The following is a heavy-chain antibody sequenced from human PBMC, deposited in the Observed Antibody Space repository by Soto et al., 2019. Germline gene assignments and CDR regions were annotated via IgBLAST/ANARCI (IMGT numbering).Heavy chain of an antibody. J-gene: IGHJ6*02. CDR3: ARESSSWYPLGYYYYGMDV. V-gene: IGHV3-33*01. CDR1: GFTFSSYG. Sequence: PGGSLRLSCAASGFTFSSYGMHWVRQAPGKGLEWVAVIWYDGSNKYYADSVKGRFTISRDNSKNTLYLQMNSLRAEDTAVYYCARESSSWYPLGYYYYGMDVWGQGTTVTVSS. CDR2: IWYDGSNK. D-gene: IGHD6-13*01.